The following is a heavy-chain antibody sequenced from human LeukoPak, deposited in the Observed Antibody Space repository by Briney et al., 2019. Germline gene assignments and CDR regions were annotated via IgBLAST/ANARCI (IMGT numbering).Heavy chain of an antibody. CDR3: ARDGGSTYYDFWSGLNY. D-gene: IGHD3-3*01. J-gene: IGHJ4*02. CDR2: IYSGGST. Sequence: GGSLRLSCAASGFIVSSNYMSWVRQAPGKGLEWVSVIYSGGSTYYADSVKGRFTISRDNSKNTLYLQMNSLRAEDTAVYYCARDGGSTYYDFWSGLNYWGQGTLVTVSS. V-gene: IGHV3-66*02. CDR1: GFIVSSNY.